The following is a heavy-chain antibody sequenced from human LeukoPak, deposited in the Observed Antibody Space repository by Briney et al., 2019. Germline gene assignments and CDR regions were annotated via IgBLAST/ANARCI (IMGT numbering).Heavy chain of an antibody. CDR3: RIWFGNSAGFDM. J-gene: IGHJ3*02. CDR2: IKSDGSIT. CDR1: GFTFSTYW. D-gene: IGHD3-10*01. Sequence: GGSLRLSCAASGFTFSTYWMHWVRQVPGKGLVWVSRIKSDGSITTYADSVGGRFTISRDNAKNTVYLQMNSLRAEDTAMYYCRIWFGNSAGFDMWGQGTMVTVSS. V-gene: IGHV3-74*01.